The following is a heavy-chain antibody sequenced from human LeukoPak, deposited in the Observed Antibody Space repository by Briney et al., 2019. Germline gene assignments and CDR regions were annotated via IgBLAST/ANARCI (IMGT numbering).Heavy chain of an antibody. CDR2: IYSGGST. V-gene: IGHV3-53*01. Sequence: PGGSLRLSCAASGFTVSSNYMSWVRQAPGKGLEGVSVIYSGGSTYYADSVKGRFTISRDNSKNTLYLQMNSLRAEDTAVYYCARDNIAGYYYCYMDVWGKGTTVTVSS. D-gene: IGHD2/OR15-2a*01. J-gene: IGHJ6*03. CDR1: GFTVSSNY. CDR3: ARDNIAGYYYCYMDV.